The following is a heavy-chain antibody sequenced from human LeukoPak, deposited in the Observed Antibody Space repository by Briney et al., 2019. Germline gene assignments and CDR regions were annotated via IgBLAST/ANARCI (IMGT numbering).Heavy chain of an antibody. Sequence: SETLSLTCTVSGGSISGYFWSWIRQLPGKGLEWIGYIHASGSSNQSPSLKRRVTISVDTSKSQLSLKLTSVTAADTAVYYCARGRPVTGSFYFDYWGQGTLVTESS. V-gene: IGHV4-59*01. CDR1: GGSISGYF. D-gene: IGHD1-26*01. CDR3: ARGRPVTGSFYFDY. CDR2: IHASGSS. J-gene: IGHJ4*02.